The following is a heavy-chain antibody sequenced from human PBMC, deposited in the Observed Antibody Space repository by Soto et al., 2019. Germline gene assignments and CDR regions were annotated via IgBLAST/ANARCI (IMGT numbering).Heavy chain of an antibody. V-gene: IGHV3-23*01. CDR2: ISGSGGST. Sequence: PGGSLRLSCASSGFTFSSYAMIWVRQAPGKGLEWVSAISGSGGSTYYADSVKGRFTISRDNSKNTLYLQMNSLRAEDTAVYYCAKDHAVAGTVDYWGQGTLVTVSS. CDR1: GFTFSSYA. D-gene: IGHD6-19*01. J-gene: IGHJ4*02. CDR3: AKDHAVAGTVDY.